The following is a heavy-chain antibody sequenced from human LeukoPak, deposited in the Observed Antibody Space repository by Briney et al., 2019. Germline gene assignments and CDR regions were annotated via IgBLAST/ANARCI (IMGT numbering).Heavy chain of an antibody. D-gene: IGHD2-2*01. CDR2: ISGSGGST. J-gene: IGHJ4*02. V-gene: IGHV3-23*01. CDR1: GFTFSSYA. Sequence: GGSLRLSCAASGFTFSSYAMSWVRQAPGKGLELVSGISGSGGSTYYADSVKGRFTISRDNSKNTLSLQMNSLRAEDTAVYYCAKFCGGSTSCYLIDYWGQGTLVTVSS. CDR3: AKFCGGSTSCYLIDY.